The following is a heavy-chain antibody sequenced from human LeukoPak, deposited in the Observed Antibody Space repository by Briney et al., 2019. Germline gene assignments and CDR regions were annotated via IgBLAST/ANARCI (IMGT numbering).Heavy chain of an antibody. CDR2: IYYSGGT. Sequence: SETLSLTCTVSGGSISSYYWSWIRQPPGKGLEWIGYIYYSGGTNYNPSLKSRVTISVETSKNQFSLKLSSVTAADTAVYYCARVTGYMIEDYFDYWGQGTLVTVSS. D-gene: IGHD3-22*01. CDR1: GGSISSYY. V-gene: IGHV4-59*01. J-gene: IGHJ4*02. CDR3: ARVTGYMIEDYFDY.